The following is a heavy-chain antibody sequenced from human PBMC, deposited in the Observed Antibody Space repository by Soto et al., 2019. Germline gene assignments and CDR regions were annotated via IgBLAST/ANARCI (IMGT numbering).Heavy chain of an antibody. D-gene: IGHD5-18*01. CDR2: ISSGASII. V-gene: IGHV3-48*03. CDR1: GFTFSNYE. J-gene: IGHJ4*02. CDR3: VSLGYTSGYSRPRH. Sequence: GGSLRLSCAASGFTFSNYEINWVRQAPGKGLEWISYISSGASIIHYADSVKGRFTISRDNAKNSVYLQMDNLRAEDTAVYYCVSLGYTSGYSRPRHWGQGALVTVSS.